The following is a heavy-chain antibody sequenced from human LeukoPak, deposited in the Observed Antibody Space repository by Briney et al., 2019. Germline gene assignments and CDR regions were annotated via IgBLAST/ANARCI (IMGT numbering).Heavy chain of an antibody. CDR3: AKDRYFDL. CDR2: IYSGGST. V-gene: IGHV3-66*01. J-gene: IGHJ2*01. CDR1: GFTVSTNY. Sequence: GGSLRLSCVASGFTVSTNYMSWVRQAPGKGLEWVSLIYSGGSTYYADSVKGRFTISRDNSKNTLYLQMNSLRAEDTAVYYCAKDRYFDLWGRGTLVTVSS.